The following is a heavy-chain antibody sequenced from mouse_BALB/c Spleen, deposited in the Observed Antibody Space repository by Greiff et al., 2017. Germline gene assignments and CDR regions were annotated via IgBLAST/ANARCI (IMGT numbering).Heavy chain of an antibody. CDR1: GFTFSSYG. V-gene: IGHV5-6*02. J-gene: IGHJ2*01. D-gene: IGHD6-1*01. Sequence: EVMLVESGGDLVKPGGSLKLSCAASGFTFSSYGMSWVRQTPDKRLEWVATISSGGSYTYYPDSVKGRFTISRDNAKNTLYLQMSSLKSEDTAMYYCARHWAAGYWGQGTTLTVSS. CDR3: ARHWAAGY. CDR2: ISSGGSYT.